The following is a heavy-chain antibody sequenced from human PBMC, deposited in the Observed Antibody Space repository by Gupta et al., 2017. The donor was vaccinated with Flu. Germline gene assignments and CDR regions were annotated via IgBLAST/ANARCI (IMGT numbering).Heavy chain of an antibody. CDR3: SSGLRTDY. D-gene: IGHD3-10*01. V-gene: IGHV3-73*01. CDR2: IRSKANSYAT. CDR1: GFTFSGSA. J-gene: IGHJ4*02. Sequence: EVQLVESGGGLVQPGGSLKLSCAASGFTFSGSAMHWVRQASGKGLEWVGRIRSKANSYATAYAASVKGRFTISRDDSKNTAYLQMNSLKTEDTAVYYCSSGLRTDYWGQGTLVTVSS.